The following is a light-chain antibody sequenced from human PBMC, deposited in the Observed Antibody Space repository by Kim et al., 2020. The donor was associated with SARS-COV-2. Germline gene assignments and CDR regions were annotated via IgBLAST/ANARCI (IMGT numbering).Light chain of an antibody. CDR2: SEN. V-gene: IGLV1-44*01. J-gene: IGLJ3*02. CDR1: SSNIGSNT. Sequence: QSVLTQPPSASGTPGQRVTISCSGSSSNIGSNTVNWYRQLPGTAPKLLIYSENQRPSGVPDRFSASKSGTSASLAISGLQSEDEADYYCAAWDDSLDAAVFGGGTQLTVL. CDR3: AAWDDSLDAAV.